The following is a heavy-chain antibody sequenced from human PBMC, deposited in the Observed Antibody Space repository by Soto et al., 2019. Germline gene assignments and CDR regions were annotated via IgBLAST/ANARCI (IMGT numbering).Heavy chain of an antibody. Sequence: GASVKASCKASGGTFSSYAISWERQDPRQGPEGMGGISPIFGTANYAQKFQGRVTISADESTSTAYMELSSLRSEDTAVYYCARDLNFLLPAWGQGTLVTVSS. CDR3: ARDLNFLLPA. V-gene: IGHV1-69*13. CDR2: ISPIFGTA. CDR1: GGTFSSYA. J-gene: IGHJ5*02. D-gene: IGHD1-1*01.